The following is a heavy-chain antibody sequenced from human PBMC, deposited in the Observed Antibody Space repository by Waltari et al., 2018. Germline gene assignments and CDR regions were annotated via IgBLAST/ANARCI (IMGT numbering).Heavy chain of an antibody. CDR2: IIPSFGTA. CDR3: ARVPWDGGYDESHYFDY. D-gene: IGHD5-12*01. V-gene: IGHV1-69*01. CDR1: GGTFSSYA. J-gene: IGHJ4*02. Sequence: QVQLVQSGAEVKKPGSSVKVSCTASGGTFSSYAITWVRQAPGQGLEGMGGIIPSFGTANYAQKFQGRVTITADESTSTAYMELSSLRSEDTAVYYCARVPWDGGYDESHYFDYWGQGTLVTVSS.